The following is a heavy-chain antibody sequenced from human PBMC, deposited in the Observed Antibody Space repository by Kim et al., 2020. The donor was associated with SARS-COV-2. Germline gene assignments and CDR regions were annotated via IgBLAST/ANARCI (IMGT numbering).Heavy chain of an antibody. V-gene: IGHV4-59*08. CDR3: VVLRAGGGGLGS. D-gene: IGHD3-10*01. CDR1: GGSIKNYH. Sequence: SETLSLTCTVSGGSIKNYHWGWVRQPPGKGLESIGYTWDSVTTNYNPSLKSRVTILRDTSNDQFSLKLTSVTAADTAVYYCVVLRAGGGGLGSWGQGTLATVSS. J-gene: IGHJ4*02. CDR2: TWDSVTT.